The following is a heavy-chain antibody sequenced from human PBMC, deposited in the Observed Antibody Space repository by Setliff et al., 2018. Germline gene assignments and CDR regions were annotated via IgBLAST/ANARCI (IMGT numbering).Heavy chain of an antibody. D-gene: IGHD5-12*01. V-gene: IGHV1-24*01. CDR3: ATMRWLQSGTFDI. CDR2: FHAGDGEA. CDR1: GYTFTGYY. Sequence: ASVKVSCKASGYTFTGYYMHWVRQAPGKGLQWMGAFHAGDGEAIYAETFQGRVTMTEDTSTDTAYMELSSLRSEDTAVYYCATMRWLQSGTFDIWGQGTMVTVSS. J-gene: IGHJ3*02.